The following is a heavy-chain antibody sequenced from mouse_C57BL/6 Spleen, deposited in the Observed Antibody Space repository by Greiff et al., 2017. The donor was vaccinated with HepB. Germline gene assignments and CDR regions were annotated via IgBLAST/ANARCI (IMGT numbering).Heavy chain of an antibody. V-gene: IGHV1-69*02. D-gene: IGHD3-3*01. J-gene: IGHJ2*01. CDR1: GYTFTSYW. Sequence: QVQLQQPGAELVKPGASVKMSCKASGYTFTSYWITWVKQRPGQGLEWIGEIDPSDSYTNYNHKFKGKATLTVDTSSSTAYMQLSSLTSEDSAVYYCARSRASDFDYWGQGTTLTVSS. CDR3: ARSRASDFDY. CDR2: IDPSDSYT.